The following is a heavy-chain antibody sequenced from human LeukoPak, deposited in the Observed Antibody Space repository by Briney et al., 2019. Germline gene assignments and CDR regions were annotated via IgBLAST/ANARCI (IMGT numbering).Heavy chain of an antibody. CDR2: IKQDGSEK. J-gene: IGHJ4*02. V-gene: IGHV3-7*03. Sequence: GGSLRLSCAASGFTFSSYWMSWVRQAPGKGLEWVANIKQDGSEKYYVDSVKGRFTISRDNAKNSLYLQMNSLRAEDTAVYYCAKAFYDILTGHMGGYFDYWGQGTLVTVSS. CDR3: AKAFYDILTGHMGGYFDY. CDR1: GFTFSSYW. D-gene: IGHD3-9*01.